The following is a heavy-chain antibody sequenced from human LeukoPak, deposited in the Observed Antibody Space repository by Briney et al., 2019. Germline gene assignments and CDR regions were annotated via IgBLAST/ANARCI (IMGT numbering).Heavy chain of an antibody. CDR2: IYYSGST. J-gene: IGHJ5*02. CDR3: ARLITMVRGLEDWFDP. V-gene: IGHV4-39*07. CDR1: GGSISSSSYY. D-gene: IGHD3-10*01. Sequence: SETLSLTCTVSGGSISSSSYYWGWIRQPPGKGLEWIGSIYYSGSTYYNPSLKSRVTISVDTSKNQFSLKLNSVTAADTAVYYCARLITMVRGLEDWFDPWGQGSLVTASS.